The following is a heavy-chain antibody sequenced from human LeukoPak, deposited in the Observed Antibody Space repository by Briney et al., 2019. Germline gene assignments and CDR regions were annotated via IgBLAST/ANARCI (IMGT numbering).Heavy chain of an antibody. V-gene: IGHV3-30*04. CDR3: AKDSSGYSDYFDY. Sequence: HPGGSLRLSCAASGFTFSSYAMHWVRQAPGKGLEWVAVISYDGSNKYYADSVKGRFTISRDNSKNTLYLQMNSLRAEDTAVYYCAKDSSGYSDYFDYWGQGTLVTVSS. CDR2: ISYDGSNK. CDR1: GFTFSSYA. D-gene: IGHD3-22*01. J-gene: IGHJ4*02.